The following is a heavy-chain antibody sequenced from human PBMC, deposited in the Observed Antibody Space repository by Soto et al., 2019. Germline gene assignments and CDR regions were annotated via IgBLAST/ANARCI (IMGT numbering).Heavy chain of an antibody. V-gene: IGHV3-48*01. CDR2: ISSSSSVI. J-gene: IGHJ6*03. CDR1: GFILSDCA. CDR3: ARDLSWGSNWYYYMDV. D-gene: IGHD7-27*01. Sequence: EVQLVESGGGLVQPGGSLRLSCATSGFILSDCAMNWVRQAPGKGLARVSYISSSSSVIDYADSVKGRFTVSSDNARTSLYLQMNSLRAEDTAVYYCARDLSWGSNWYYYMDVWGKGTTVTVSS.